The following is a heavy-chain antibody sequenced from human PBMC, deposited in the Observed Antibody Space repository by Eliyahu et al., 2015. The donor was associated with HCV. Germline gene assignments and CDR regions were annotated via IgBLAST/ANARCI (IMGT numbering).Heavy chain of an antibody. CDR3: AKDSGGSYRGDYFDY. V-gene: IGHV3-23*01. CDR2: ISGSGGST. Sequence: EVQLLESGGGLVQPGGSLRLSCAASGFTFSSYAMSWVRQXPGKGLAWVSAISGSGGSTYYADSVKGRFTISRDNSKNTLYLQMNSLRAEDTAVYYCAKDSGGSYRGDYFDYWGQGTLVTVSS. D-gene: IGHD1-26*01. CDR1: GFTFSSYA. J-gene: IGHJ4*02.